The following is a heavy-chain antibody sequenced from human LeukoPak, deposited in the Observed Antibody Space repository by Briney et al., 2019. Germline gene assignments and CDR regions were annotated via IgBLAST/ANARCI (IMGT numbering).Heavy chain of an antibody. Sequence: PGGSLRLSCAASGFTFSSYEMNWVRQAPGRGLEWVSYISSSGSTIYYADSVKGRFTISRDNAKNSLYLQMNSLRAEDTAVYYCARDAPITIQQNYYYYYGMDAWGQGTTVTVSS. CDR3: ARDAPITIQQNYYYYYGMDA. CDR2: ISSSGSTI. V-gene: IGHV3-48*03. CDR1: GFTFSSYE. D-gene: IGHD3-3*01. J-gene: IGHJ6*02.